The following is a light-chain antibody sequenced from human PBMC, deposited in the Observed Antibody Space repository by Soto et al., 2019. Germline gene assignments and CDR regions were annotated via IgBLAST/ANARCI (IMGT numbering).Light chain of an antibody. Sequence: AIRMTQSPSSLSASTGDRVTITCRASQDISGYLAWYQQKPGKATELLIYAASTLQSGLPSRFSGSGSGTDFTLTISSLQSEDFATYYCQQYYHFPSFGQGTKVEIK. CDR1: QDISGY. CDR2: AAS. CDR3: QQYYHFPS. J-gene: IGKJ1*01. V-gene: IGKV1-8*01.